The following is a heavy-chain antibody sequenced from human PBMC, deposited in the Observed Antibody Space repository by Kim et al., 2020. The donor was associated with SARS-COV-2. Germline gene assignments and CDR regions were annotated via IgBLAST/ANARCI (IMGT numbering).Heavy chain of an antibody. V-gene: IGHV3-30*05. J-gene: IGHJ4*02. CDR3: AREGGSYYAGYYFDY. Sequence: DSVKGRFTIARDNAQNTLYLQMNSLRAEGTAVYYCAREGGSYYAGYYFDYWGQGTLVTVSS. D-gene: IGHD1-26*01.